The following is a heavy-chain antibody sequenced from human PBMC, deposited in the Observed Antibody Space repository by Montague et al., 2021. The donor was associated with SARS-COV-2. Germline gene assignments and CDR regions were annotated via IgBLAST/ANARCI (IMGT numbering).Heavy chain of an antibody. D-gene: IGHD3-10*01. CDR3: ARDFGESRDH. Sequence: SLRLSCAASGFTVSSNYMSWVRQAPGKGLEWVSLIYSSGRTSYADSVKGRFTMSRDNSRNTLYLQMNSLRAEDTAVYYCARDFGESRDHWGQGTLVTVPS. J-gene: IGHJ4*02. CDR1: GFTVSSNY. V-gene: IGHV3-53*01. CDR2: IYSSGRT.